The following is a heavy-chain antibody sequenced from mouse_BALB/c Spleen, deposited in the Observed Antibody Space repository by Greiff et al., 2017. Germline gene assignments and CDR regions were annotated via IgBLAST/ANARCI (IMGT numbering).Heavy chain of an antibody. J-gene: IGHJ1*01. CDR1: GFSLTSYG. CDR3: AREVKGYFDV. Sequence: VHLVESGPGLVAPSQSLSITCTVSGFSLTSYGVHWVRQPPGKGLEWLGVIWAGGSTNYNSALMSRLSISKDNSKSQVFLKMNSLQTDDTAMYYCAREVKGYFDVWGAGTTVTVSS. CDR2: IWAGGST. V-gene: IGHV2-9*02. D-gene: IGHD1-3*01.